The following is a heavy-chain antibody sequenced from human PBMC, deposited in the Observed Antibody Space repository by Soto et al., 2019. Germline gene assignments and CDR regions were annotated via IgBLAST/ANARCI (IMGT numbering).Heavy chain of an antibody. D-gene: IGHD4-17*01. J-gene: IGHJ4*02. CDR3: ARDRSDYGGYDY. CDR2: ISSSGNYI. V-gene: IGHV3-21*01. CDR1: GFTFSIYS. Sequence: EVQLVQSGGGLVKPGGSLRLSCAASGFTFSIYSMNWVRQAPGKGLEWVSSISSSGNYIDDADSMKGRFTVSRDNAKNSLYLQMNGLRAEDTAVYYCARDRSDYGGYDYWGQGDLVTVSS.